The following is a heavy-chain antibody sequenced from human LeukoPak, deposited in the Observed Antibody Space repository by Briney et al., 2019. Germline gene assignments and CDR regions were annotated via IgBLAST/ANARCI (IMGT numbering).Heavy chain of an antibody. CDR3: AKDNAAVRPYYGMDV. V-gene: IGHV3-9*01. J-gene: IGHJ6*02. CDR2: ISWNSGSI. D-gene: IGHD6-13*01. CDR1: GFTFDDYA. Sequence: GRSLRLSCAASGFTFDDYAMHWVRQAPGKGLEWVSGISWNSGSIGYADSVKGRFTISRDNAKNSLYLQMNSLRAEDTALYYCAKDNAAVRPYYGMDVWGQGTLVTVSS.